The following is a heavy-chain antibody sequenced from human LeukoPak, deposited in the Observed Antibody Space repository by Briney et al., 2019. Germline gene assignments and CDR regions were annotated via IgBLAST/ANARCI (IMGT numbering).Heavy chain of an antibody. Sequence: ASVKVSCKVSGYTLTELSMHWVRQAPGKGLEWMGGFDPEDGETIYAQKFQGRVTMTEDTSTDTAYMELSSLRSEDTAVYYCARETPVDTAMVTWYYYGMDVWGQGTTVTVSS. CDR3: ARETPVDTAMVTWYYYGMDV. D-gene: IGHD5-18*01. V-gene: IGHV1-24*01. J-gene: IGHJ6*02. CDR2: FDPEDGET. CDR1: GYTLTELS.